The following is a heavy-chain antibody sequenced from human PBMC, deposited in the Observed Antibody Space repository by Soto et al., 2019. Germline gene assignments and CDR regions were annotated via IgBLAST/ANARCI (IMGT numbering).Heavy chain of an antibody. Sequence: QLQLQESGSGLVKPSQTLSLTCAVSGGSISSGGYSWSWIRQPPGKGLEWIGYIYHSGSTDYNPSLKSRVTISVDRSKNQFSLKLSSVTAADTAVYYCARASTVYDILTYFDYWGQGTLVTVSS. CDR3: ARASTVYDILTYFDY. CDR2: IYHSGST. D-gene: IGHD3-9*01. CDR1: GGSISSGGYS. V-gene: IGHV4-30-2*01. J-gene: IGHJ4*02.